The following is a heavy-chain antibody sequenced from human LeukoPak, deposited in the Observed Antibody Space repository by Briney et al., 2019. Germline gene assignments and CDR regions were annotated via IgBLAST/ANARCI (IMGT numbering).Heavy chain of an antibody. Sequence: NASETLSLTCTVPGGSISSSSYYWGWIRQPPGKGLEWIGSIYYSGSTYYNPSLKSRVTISVDTSKNQFSLKLSSVTAADTAVYYCASTRGTVTRPIDYWGQGTLVTVSS. J-gene: IGHJ4*02. V-gene: IGHV4-39*01. CDR3: ASTRGTVTRPIDY. CDR2: IYYSGST. D-gene: IGHD4-11*01. CDR1: GGSISSSSYY.